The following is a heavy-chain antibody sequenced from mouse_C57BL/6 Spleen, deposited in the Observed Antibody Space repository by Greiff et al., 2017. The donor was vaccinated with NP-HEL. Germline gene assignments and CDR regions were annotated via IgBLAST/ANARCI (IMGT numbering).Heavy chain of an antibody. V-gene: IGHV5-6*01. CDR3: ARQDYDEAWFAY. CDR1: GFTFSSYG. Sequence: EVMLVESGGDLVKPGGSLKLSCAASGFTFSSYGMSWVRQTPDKRLEWVATISSGGSYTYYPDSVKGRFTISRDNAKNTLYLQMSSLKSEDTAMYYCARQDYDEAWFAYWGQGTLVTVSA. J-gene: IGHJ3*01. D-gene: IGHD2-4*01. CDR2: ISSGGSYT.